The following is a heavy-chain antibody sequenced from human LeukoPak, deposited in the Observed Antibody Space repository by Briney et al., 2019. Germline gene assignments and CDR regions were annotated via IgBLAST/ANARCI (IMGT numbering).Heavy chain of an antibody. CDR1: GFTFSNYG. CDR3: AKDVPAAYFDY. CDR2: VRYDESTK. Sequence: GGSLRLTCTASGFTFSNYGMHWVRQAPGKGLEWVAFVRYDESTKFYADSVKGRFTISRDNSKTTLYLQMNSLRAEDTAVYYCAKDVPAAYFDYWGQGTLVTVSS. V-gene: IGHV3-30*02. J-gene: IGHJ4*02. D-gene: IGHD2-2*01.